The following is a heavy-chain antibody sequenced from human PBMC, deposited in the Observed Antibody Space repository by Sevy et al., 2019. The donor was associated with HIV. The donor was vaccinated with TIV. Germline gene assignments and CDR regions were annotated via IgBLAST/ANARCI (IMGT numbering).Heavy chain of an antibody. V-gene: IGHV3-53*01. CDR3: ARGPYGDYGDAFDI. CDR2: IYNSGTT. Sequence: GGSLRLSCAASEFTVSSNYKSWVRQAPGKGLEWVSVIYNSGTTYYTDSVKGRFTVSRDNSKNLLYLQMKSLRAEDTAVYYCARGPYGDYGDAFDIWGQGTMVTVSS. CDR1: EFTVSSNY. J-gene: IGHJ3*02. D-gene: IGHD4-17*01.